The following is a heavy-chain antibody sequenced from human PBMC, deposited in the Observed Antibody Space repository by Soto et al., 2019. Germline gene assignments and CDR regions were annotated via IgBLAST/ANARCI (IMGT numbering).Heavy chain of an antibody. V-gene: IGHV3-21*01. D-gene: IGHD5-12*01. CDR2: ISSSSSYI. CDR3: ARDTLSGYDPSFDY. J-gene: IGHJ4*02. Sequence: EVQLVESGGGLVKPGGSLRLSCAASGFTFSSYSMNWVCQAPGKGLEWVSSISSSSSYIYYADSVKGRFTISRDNTKNSLYLQMNSLRAEDTAVYYCARDTLSGYDPSFDYWGQGTLVTVSS. CDR1: GFTFSSYS.